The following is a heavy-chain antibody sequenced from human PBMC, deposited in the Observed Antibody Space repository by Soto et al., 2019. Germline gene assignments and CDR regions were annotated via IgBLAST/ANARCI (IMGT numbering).Heavy chain of an antibody. CDR1: GFSFSSYG. CDR2: ISYDGSNK. CDR3: VAGQYFFDY. Sequence: QVQLVESGGAVVQPGRSLRLSCAASGFSFSSYGMQWVRQAPGKGLEWVAVISYDGSNKYYADSVKDRFTISRDNSKKTLYLQMNSLRADDTAVYYCVAGQYFFDYCGQGTLVTVSS. V-gene: IGHV3-30*03. D-gene: IGHD6-19*01. J-gene: IGHJ4*02.